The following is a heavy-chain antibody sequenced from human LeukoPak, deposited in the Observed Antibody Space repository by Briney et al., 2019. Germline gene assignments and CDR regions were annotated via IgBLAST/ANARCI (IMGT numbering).Heavy chain of an antibody. CDR1: GFSLSSYS. V-gene: IGHV3-48*04. Sequence: SGGSLRLSCAASGFSLSSYSMDWVRQAPGKGLEWVSYISSSGSTIYYADSVKGRFTISRDNAKNSLYLQMNSLRAEDTAVYYCARLRSSSFYYYYMDVWGKGTTVTVSS. D-gene: IGHD6-6*01. CDR2: ISSSGSTI. J-gene: IGHJ6*03. CDR3: ARLRSSSFYYYYMDV.